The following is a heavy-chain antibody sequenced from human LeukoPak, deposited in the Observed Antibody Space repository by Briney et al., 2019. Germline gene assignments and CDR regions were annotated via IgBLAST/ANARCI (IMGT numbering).Heavy chain of an antibody. V-gene: IGHV4-59*01. CDR1: GGSISSYY. Sequence: PSETLSLTCTVSGGSISSYYWSWIRQPTGKGLEWIGYIYYSGSTNYNPSLKSRVTISVDTSKNQFSLKLSSVTAADTAVYYCARVPFTPHYYYYYMDVWGKGTTVTVSS. CDR3: ARVPFTPHYYYYYMDV. CDR2: IYYSGST. J-gene: IGHJ6*03.